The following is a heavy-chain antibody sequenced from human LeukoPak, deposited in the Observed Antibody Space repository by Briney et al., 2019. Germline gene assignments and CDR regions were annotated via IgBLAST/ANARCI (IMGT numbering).Heavy chain of an antibody. V-gene: IGHV4-4*07. CDR2: IYTSGST. CDR1: GGSISSYY. Sequence: PSETLSLTCTVSGGSISSYYWSWIRQPAGKGLEWIGRIYTSGSTNYNPSLKSRVTMSVDTSKNQFSLKLSSVTAADTAVYYCARDSNSDFWSGYYPNWFDPWGQGTLVTVSS. J-gene: IGHJ5*02. D-gene: IGHD3-3*01. CDR3: ARDSNSDFWSGYYPNWFDP.